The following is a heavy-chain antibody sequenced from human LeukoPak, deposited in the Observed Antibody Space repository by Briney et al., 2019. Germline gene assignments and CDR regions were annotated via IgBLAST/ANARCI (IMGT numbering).Heavy chain of an antibody. V-gene: IGHV4-34*01. CDR3: ARGSPWGYFDWLLSYYFDY. Sequence: SETLSLTCAVYGGSFSGYYWSWIRQPPGKGLEWIGEINHSGSTNYNPSLKSRVTISVDTSKNQFSLKLSSLTAADTAVYYCARGSPWGYFDWLLSYYFDYWGQGTLVTVSS. CDR2: INHSGST. D-gene: IGHD3-9*01. J-gene: IGHJ4*02. CDR1: GGSFSGYY.